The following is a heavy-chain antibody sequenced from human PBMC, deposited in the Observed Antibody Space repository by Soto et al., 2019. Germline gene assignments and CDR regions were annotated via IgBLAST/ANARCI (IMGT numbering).Heavy chain of an antibody. CDR1: GGSISSYY. D-gene: IGHD2-15*01. CDR2: IYYSGST. Sequence: SETLSLTCTVSGGSISSYYWSWIRQPPGKGLEWIGYIYYSGSTNYNPSLKSRVTISVDTSKNQFSLELSSVTAADTAVYYCARESSDCSGGSCYAIDYYYMDVWGKGTTVTVSS. J-gene: IGHJ6*03. V-gene: IGHV4-59*01. CDR3: ARESSDCSGGSCYAIDYYYMDV.